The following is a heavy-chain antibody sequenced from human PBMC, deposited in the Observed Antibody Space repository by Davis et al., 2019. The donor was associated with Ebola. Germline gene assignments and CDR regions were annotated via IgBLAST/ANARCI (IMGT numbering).Heavy chain of an antibody. V-gene: IGHV4-38-2*01. J-gene: IGHJ4*02. CDR3: ARIDYFDSRGYFYSFGQ. CDR1: GYSISSGYC. CDR2: WYRSGNT. Sequence: SETLSLTCSVSGYSISSGYCWGWIRQPPGKGLEWIGSWYRSGNTNYSPSLKSRVTISVDTSKNQFSLKLSSVTAADTAVYYCARIDYFDSRGYFYSFGQWGQGTLVTVSS. D-gene: IGHD3-22*01.